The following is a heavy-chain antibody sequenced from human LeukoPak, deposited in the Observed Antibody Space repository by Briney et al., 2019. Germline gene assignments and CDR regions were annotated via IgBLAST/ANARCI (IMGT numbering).Heavy chain of an antibody. CDR3: ARWGSATSFES. V-gene: IGHV4-38-2*01. D-gene: IGHD3-16*01. J-gene: IGHJ4*02. Sequence: PSETLSLTCVVSGYSISSGFHWGRIRQPPGKGLEWIGSMYHSGSTYYNPSLKSRVTISLDTSKNKFSLKLSSVTAADTAVFYCARWGSATSFESWGQGTLVTDSS. CDR1: GYSISSGFH. CDR2: MYHSGST.